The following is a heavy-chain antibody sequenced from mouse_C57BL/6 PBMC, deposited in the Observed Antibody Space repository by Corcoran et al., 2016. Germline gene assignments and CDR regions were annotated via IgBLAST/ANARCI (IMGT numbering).Heavy chain of an antibody. Sequence: EVQLQQSGPELVKPGASVKISCKASGYTFTDYYMNWVKQSHGKSLEWIGDINPNNGGTSYNQKFKGKATLTVDKSSSTAYMELHSLTSEDSAVYYCARSGVISTDWYFDVWGTGTTVTVSS. CDR1: GYTFTDYY. CDR3: ARSGVISTDWYFDV. CDR2: INPNNGGT. V-gene: IGHV1-26*01. J-gene: IGHJ1*03. D-gene: IGHD1-1*01.